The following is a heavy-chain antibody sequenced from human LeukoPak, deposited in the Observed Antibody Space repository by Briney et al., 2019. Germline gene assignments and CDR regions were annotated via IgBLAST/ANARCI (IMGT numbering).Heavy chain of an antibody. J-gene: IGHJ4*02. CDR1: GGSINNYY. Sequence: PSETLSLTCTVSGGSINNYYWSWIRHPPGKGLEWIGYIDRSGSTNYNPSLQSRVTISVDTSKNQFSLKVSSATAADTAMYYCARISFLTPGYSGYDSYYFDFWGQGTLVTVSS. D-gene: IGHD5-12*01. CDR3: ARISFLTPGYSGYDSYYFDF. V-gene: IGHV4-59*01. CDR2: IDRSGST.